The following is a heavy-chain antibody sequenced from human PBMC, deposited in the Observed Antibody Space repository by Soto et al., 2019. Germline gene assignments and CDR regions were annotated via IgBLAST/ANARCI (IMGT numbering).Heavy chain of an antibody. V-gene: IGHV1-69*01. CDR1: GGTFSSYA. J-gene: IGHJ6*02. D-gene: IGHD6-6*01. Sequence: SVKVSCTASGGTFSSYAICLVRQAPGQGLEWMGGIIPIFGTENYAQKFQGRVTITADESTSTAYMELSSLRSEDTAVYYCARSSSSHPTFDYGMDVWGQGTTVTVS. CDR3: ARSSSSHPTFDYGMDV. CDR2: IIPIFGTE.